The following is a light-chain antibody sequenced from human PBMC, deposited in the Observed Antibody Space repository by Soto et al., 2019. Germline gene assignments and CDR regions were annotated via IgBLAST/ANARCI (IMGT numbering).Light chain of an antibody. V-gene: IGKV1-39*01. CDR3: HQSYITPT. CDR1: QSISSY. J-gene: IGKJ2*01. Sequence: DIQMTQSPSSLSASVGDRVTITCRASQSISSYLNWYQQKPGKATKLLIYAASSLQSGVPSRFSGNGSGIDFTLTISSLQPEDFATYYCHQSYITPTFGQGTKLEIK. CDR2: AAS.